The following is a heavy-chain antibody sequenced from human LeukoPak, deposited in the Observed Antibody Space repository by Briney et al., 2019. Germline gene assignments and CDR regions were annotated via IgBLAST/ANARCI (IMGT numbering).Heavy chain of an antibody. D-gene: IGHD1-7*01. CDR2: MNPNSGNT. J-gene: IGHJ5*02. V-gene: IGHV1-8*01. Sequence: GASVKVSCKASGYTFTSYDINWVRQATGQGLEWMGWMNPNSGNTGYAQKLQGRVTMTTDTSTSTAYMELRSLRSDDTAVYYCAREWNWNYGWFDPWGQGTLVTVSS. CDR1: GYTFTSYD. CDR3: AREWNWNYGWFDP.